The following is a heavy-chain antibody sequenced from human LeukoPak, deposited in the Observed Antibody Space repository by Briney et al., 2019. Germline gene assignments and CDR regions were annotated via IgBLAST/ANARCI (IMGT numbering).Heavy chain of an antibody. CDR1: GFTFSSYG. CDR3: AKDSKNYYDSSGYYELDY. D-gene: IGHD3-22*01. Sequence: GGSLRLSCAASGFTFSSYGMSWVRQAPGKELEWVSAISGSGGSTYYADSVKGRFTISRDNSKNTLYLQMNSLRAEDTAVYYCAKDSKNYYDSSGYYELDYWGQGTLVTVSS. V-gene: IGHV3-23*01. J-gene: IGHJ4*02. CDR2: ISGSGGST.